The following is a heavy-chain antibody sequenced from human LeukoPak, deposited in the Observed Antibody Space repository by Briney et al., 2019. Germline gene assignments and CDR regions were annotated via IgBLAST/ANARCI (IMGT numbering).Heavy chain of an antibody. V-gene: IGHV3-21*01. Sequence: GGSLRLSCAASGFTFSTYSMNWVRQAPGKGLEWVSSITGSSYIDYADSLKGRFTISRDNAKNSLYLQINSLRAEDSAVYYCARDPGVLTPYYFDYWGQGTLVTVSS. J-gene: IGHJ4*02. D-gene: IGHD3-3*01. CDR3: ARDPGVLTPYYFDY. CDR2: ITGSSYI. CDR1: GFTFSTYS.